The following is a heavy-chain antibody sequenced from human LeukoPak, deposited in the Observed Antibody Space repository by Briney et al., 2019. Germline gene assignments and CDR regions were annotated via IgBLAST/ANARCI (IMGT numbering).Heavy chain of an antibody. CDR2: IWYDGSNK. Sequence: GSLRLSCAASGFTFSSYGMHWVRQAPGKGLEWVAVIWYDGSNKYYADSMKGRFTISRVNSKNTLYLQMNSLRAEDTAVYYCASCFHDYGDYWGQGTLVTVSS. CDR3: ASCFHDYGDY. V-gene: IGHV3-33*01. CDR1: GFTFSSYG. J-gene: IGHJ4*02.